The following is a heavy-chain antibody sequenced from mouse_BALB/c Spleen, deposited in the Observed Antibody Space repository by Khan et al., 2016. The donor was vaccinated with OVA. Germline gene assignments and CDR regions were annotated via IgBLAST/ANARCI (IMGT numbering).Heavy chain of an antibody. Sequence: VQLQESGPELVRPGASVKMSCKASGYTLTSYYIHWVKQRPGQGLEWIGWISPVDGSSKYNEKLQGKSTLNADKSSSTAYMLLSSRTSEDSSIYFCARGYYGYLDYWGQGTTLTVSS. CDR2: ISPVDGSS. CDR1: GYTLTSYY. V-gene: IGHV1S56*01. D-gene: IGHD1-1*01. CDR3: ARGYYGYLDY. J-gene: IGHJ2*01.